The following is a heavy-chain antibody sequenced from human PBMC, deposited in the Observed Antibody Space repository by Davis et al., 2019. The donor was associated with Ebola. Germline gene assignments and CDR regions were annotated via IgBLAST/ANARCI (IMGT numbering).Heavy chain of an antibody. Sequence: PGGSLRLSCAASGFTFSSYAMSWVRQAPGKGLEWVSYISSSSSTIYYADSVKGRFTISRDNAKNSLYLQMNSLRDEDTAVYYCAREVERDFWGGYYQNFDYWGQGTLVTVSS. V-gene: IGHV3-48*02. CDR2: ISSSSSTI. J-gene: IGHJ4*02. CDR3: AREVERDFWGGYYQNFDY. CDR1: GFTFSSYA. D-gene: IGHD3-3*01.